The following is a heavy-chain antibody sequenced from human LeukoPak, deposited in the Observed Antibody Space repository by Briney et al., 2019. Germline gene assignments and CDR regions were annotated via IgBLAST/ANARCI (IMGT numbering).Heavy chain of an antibody. J-gene: IGHJ6*03. CDR2: INHSGST. D-gene: IGHD3-10*01. V-gene: IGHV4-34*01. CDR3: ARHSYYGSGSYYSPYYYYYYMDV. CDR1: GGSFSGYY. Sequence: PSETLSLTCAVYGGSFSGYYWSWIRQPPGKGLEWIGDINHSGSTNYNPSPKSRVTISVDTSKNQFSLKLSSLTAADTAVYYRARHSYYGSGSYYSPYYYYYYMDVWGRGTTVTISS.